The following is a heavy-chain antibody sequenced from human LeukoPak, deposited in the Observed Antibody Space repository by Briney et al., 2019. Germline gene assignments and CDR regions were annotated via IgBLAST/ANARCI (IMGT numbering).Heavy chain of an antibody. CDR1: GYTFTSYD. J-gene: IGHJ6*03. D-gene: IGHD3-10*01. CDR2: ISAYNGNT. V-gene: IGHV1-18*01. Sequence: ASVKVSCKASGYTFTSYDINWVRQAPGQGLEWMGWISAYNGNTNYAQKLQGRVTMTTDTSTSTAYMELRSLRSDDTAVYYCARIRRFGESIYYYYYYMDVWGKGTTVTVSS. CDR3: ARIRRFGESIYYYYYYMDV.